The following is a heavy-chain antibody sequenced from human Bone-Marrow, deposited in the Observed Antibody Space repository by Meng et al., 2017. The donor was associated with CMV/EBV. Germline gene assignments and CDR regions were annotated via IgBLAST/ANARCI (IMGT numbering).Heavy chain of an antibody. CDR2: IKQDGSEK. J-gene: IGHJ6*02. CDR3: ARDEQYPNQYYYYYGMDV. CDR1: GFTFSSYA. V-gene: IGHV3-7*01. D-gene: IGHD2-2*01. Sequence: GESLKISCAASGFTFSSYAMSWVRQAPGKGLEWVANIKQDGSEKYYVDSVKGRFTISRDNAKNSLYLQMNSLRAEDTAVYYCARDEQYPNQYYYYYGMDVWGQGTTVTVSS.